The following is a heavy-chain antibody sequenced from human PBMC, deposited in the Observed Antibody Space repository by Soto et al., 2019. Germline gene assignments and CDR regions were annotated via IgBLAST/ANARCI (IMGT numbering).Heavy chain of an antibody. J-gene: IGHJ4*02. CDR1: GDNFGSYS. D-gene: IGHD6-19*01. Sequence: QVQLVQSGAEVKKPGSSVKPSCKASGDNFGSYSLSWMRQAPGQGLEWMGRITPILGEANSAQKFQDRVTITADRFTNIAYMEMSSLRSEDTAVYYCAREFIEVAVFESWGQGTLVTVSS. CDR2: ITPILGEA. CDR3: AREFIEVAVFES. V-gene: IGHV1-69*08.